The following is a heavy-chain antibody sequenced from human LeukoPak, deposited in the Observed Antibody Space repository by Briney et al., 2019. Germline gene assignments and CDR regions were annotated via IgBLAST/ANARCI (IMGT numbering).Heavy chain of an antibody. CDR2: ISYDGSNK. Sequence: GRSLRLSCAASGFTFRSYGMHWVRQAPGKGLEWVAVISYDGSNKYYADSVKGRFTISRDNSKNTLYLQMNSLRAEDTAVYYCAKDLITMVRGVIRSPLDYWGQGTLVTVSS. CDR3: AKDLITMVRGVIRSPLDY. CDR1: GFTFRSYG. V-gene: IGHV3-30*18. D-gene: IGHD3-10*01. J-gene: IGHJ4*02.